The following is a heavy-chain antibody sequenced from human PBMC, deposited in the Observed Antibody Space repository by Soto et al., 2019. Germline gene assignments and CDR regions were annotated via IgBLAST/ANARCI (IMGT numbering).Heavy chain of an antibody. D-gene: IGHD3-10*01. CDR1: GFTFSSYA. CDR2: ISGSGGST. J-gene: IGHJ4*02. CDR3: AKDRVRGVIGPPKNYFDY. V-gene: IGHV3-23*01. Sequence: EVQLLESGGGLVQPGGSLRLSCAASGFTFSSYAMSWVRQAPGKGLEWVSAISGSGGSTYYADSVKGRFTISRDNSKNTLYLQMNSLRAEDTAVYYCAKDRVRGVIGPPKNYFDYWGQGTLVTVSS.